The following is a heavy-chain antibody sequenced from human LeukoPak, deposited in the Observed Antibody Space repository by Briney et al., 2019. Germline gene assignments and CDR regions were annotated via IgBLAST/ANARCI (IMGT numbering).Heavy chain of an antibody. D-gene: IGHD1-20*01. CDR1: GFTFSNYM. Sequence: GGSLRLSCAASGFTFSNYMMHWVRQAPGKGRVWVSRIKSDGITITYADSVKGRFTISRDNAKNTLYLQMNSLRAEDTAVYYCIRDLNWSLDQWGQGTMVTVSS. CDR2: IKSDGITI. J-gene: IGHJ4*02. CDR3: IRDLNWSLDQ. V-gene: IGHV3-74*01.